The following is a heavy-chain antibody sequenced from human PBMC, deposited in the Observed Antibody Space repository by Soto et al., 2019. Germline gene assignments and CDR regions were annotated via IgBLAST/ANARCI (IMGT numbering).Heavy chain of an antibody. D-gene: IGHD3-16*02. V-gene: IGHV4-34*01. CDR2: INHSGST. Sequence: QVQLQQWGAGLLKPSETLSLTCAVYGGSFSGYYWSWIRQPPGKGLEWIGEINHSGSTNYNPSLKSRVTISVDTSKNQFPLKLSSVAAADTAVYYCARVRIMITFGGVIVPYYFDYWGQGTLVTVSS. CDR1: GGSFSGYY. J-gene: IGHJ4*02. CDR3: ARVRIMITFGGVIVPYYFDY.